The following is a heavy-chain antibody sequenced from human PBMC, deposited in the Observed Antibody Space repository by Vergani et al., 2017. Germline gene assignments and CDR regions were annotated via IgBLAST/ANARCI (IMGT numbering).Heavy chain of an antibody. CDR1: GYSFTSYW. CDR2: IDPSDSYT. V-gene: IGHV5-10-1*03. CDR3: ARLYFELGYSGYGMDV. Sequence: EVQLVQSGAEVKKPGESLRISCKGSGYSFTSYWISWVRQMPGKGLEWMGRIDPSDSYTNYSPSFQGHVTISADKSISTAYLQWSGLKASDTAMYYCARLYFELGYSGYGMDVWGQGTTVTVSS. D-gene: IGHD4-11*01. J-gene: IGHJ6*02.